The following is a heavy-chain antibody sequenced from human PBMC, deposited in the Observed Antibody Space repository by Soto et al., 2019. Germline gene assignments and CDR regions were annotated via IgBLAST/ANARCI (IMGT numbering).Heavy chain of an antibody. J-gene: IGHJ4*02. D-gene: IGHD3-22*01. CDR1: GGSISSGDYF. Sequence: SETLSLTCTVSGGSISSGDYFWSWIRQPPGRDLEWIGHISYSGGPYYNPSLRSRLALSVDTSRNQFSLRLLSVTASDTAMYYCASLYDSGGSLGYWGQGALVTVS. CDR3: ASLYDSGGSLGY. V-gene: IGHV4-30-4*01. CDR2: ISYSGGP.